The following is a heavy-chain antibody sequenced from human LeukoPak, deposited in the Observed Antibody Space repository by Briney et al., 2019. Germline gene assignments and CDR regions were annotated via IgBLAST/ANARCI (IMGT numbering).Heavy chain of an antibody. D-gene: IGHD2-2*01. CDR2: IIPIFGTA. V-gene: IGHV1-69*13. CDR3: ARDPVASTDDAFDI. Sequence: RASVKVSCKASGGTFSSYAISWVRQAPGQGLEWMGGIIPIFGTATYAQKFQGRVTITADESTSTAYMELSSLRSEDTAVYYCARDPVASTDDAFDIWGQGTMVTVSS. CDR1: GGTFSSYA. J-gene: IGHJ3*02.